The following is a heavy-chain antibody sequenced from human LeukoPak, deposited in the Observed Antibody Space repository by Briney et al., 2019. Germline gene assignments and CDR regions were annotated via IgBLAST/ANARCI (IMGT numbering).Heavy chain of an antibody. J-gene: IGHJ4*02. CDR2: ISYDGSNK. Sequence: GGSLRLSCAASGFTFSSYGMHWVRQAPGKGLEWVPVISYDGSNKYYADSVKGRFTISRDNSKNTLYLQMNSLRAEDTAVYYCAKDYSSSSSYFDYWGQGTLVTVSS. V-gene: IGHV3-30*18. CDR1: GFTFSSYG. CDR3: AKDYSSSSSYFDY. D-gene: IGHD6-6*01.